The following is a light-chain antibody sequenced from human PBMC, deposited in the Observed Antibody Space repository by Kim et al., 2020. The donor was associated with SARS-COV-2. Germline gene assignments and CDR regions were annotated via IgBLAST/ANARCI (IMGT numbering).Light chain of an antibody. CDR3: MQTTQGPPWT. CDR1: QSLLHIDGDSY. V-gene: IGKV2-30*02. J-gene: IGKJ1*01. Sequence: DVVMTQSPLSLPVTLGQPASISCRSSQSLLHIDGDSYLSWFQQRPGQSPRRLIYKVSKRDSGVPDRFSGSGSGTDFTLKISRVEAEDVGIYFCMQTTQGPPWTFGQGTKVDIK. CDR2: KVS.